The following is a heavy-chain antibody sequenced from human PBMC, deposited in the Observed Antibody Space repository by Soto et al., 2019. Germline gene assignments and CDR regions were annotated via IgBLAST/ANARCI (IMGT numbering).Heavy chain of an antibody. V-gene: IGHV3-11*05. CDR2: ISSSTSHT. D-gene: IGHD6-13*01. J-gene: IGHJ4*02. Sequence: GGSLRLSCAVSGFSFSDYYMTWIRQAPGKGLEWVSYISSSTSHTNYADSVKGRFTISRDNAKNSLFLQMNSLRAEDTAVYYCARGRGAAADYFDFWGQGTLVTVSS. CDR3: ARGRGAAADYFDF. CDR1: GFSFSDYY.